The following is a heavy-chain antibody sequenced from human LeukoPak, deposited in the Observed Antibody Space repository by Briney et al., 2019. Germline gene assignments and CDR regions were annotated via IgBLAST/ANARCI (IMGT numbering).Heavy chain of an antibody. J-gene: IGHJ4*02. CDR3: AKDLHRGSYYPSGY. D-gene: IGHD1-26*01. Sequence: ETLSLTCTVSGGSISSYYWSWVRQAPGKGLEWVSAISGSGGSTYYADSVKGRFTISRDNSKNTLYLQMNSLRAEDTAVYYCAKDLHRGSYYPSGYWGQGTLVTVSS. CDR2: ISGSGGST. CDR1: GGSISSYY. V-gene: IGHV3-23*01.